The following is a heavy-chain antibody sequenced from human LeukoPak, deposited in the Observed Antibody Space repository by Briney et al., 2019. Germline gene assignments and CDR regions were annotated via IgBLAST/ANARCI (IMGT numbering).Heavy chain of an antibody. CDR1: GLTFSSYA. Sequence: GRSLRLSCAASGLTFSSYAMHWVRQAPGKGLEWVAVISYDGSNKYYADSVKGRFTISRDNSKNTLYLQMNSLRAEDTAVYYCARDYYDSSGYYESDYWGQGTLVTVSS. CDR2: ISYDGSNK. J-gene: IGHJ4*02. V-gene: IGHV3-30*04. D-gene: IGHD3-22*01. CDR3: ARDYYDSSGYYESDY.